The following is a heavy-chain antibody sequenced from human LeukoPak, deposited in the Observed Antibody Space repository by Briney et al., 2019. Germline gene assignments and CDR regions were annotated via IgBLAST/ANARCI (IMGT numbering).Heavy chain of an antibody. D-gene: IGHD1-26*01. CDR2: MNPNSGNT. CDR3: AKGGVGVTPEFDY. V-gene: IGHV1-8*01. Sequence: ASVKVSCKASGYTFTNYDINWVRQATGQGLEWMGWMNPNSGNTGSAQKFQGRVSMTRNTSMSTAYMELSSLRSEDTAVYYCAKGGVGVTPEFDYWGQGTLVTVSS. CDR1: GYTFTNYD. J-gene: IGHJ4*02.